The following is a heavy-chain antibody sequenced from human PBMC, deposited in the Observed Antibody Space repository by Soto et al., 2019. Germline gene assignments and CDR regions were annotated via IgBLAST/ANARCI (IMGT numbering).Heavy chain of an antibody. D-gene: IGHD3-3*01. CDR1: GGSFGNSA. CDR3: ATGVIWIGYFTVDS. J-gene: IGHJ4*02. CDR2: FIPVYRTL. Sequence: SVKVSCKASGGSFGNSAINWVRQTPGQGLEWLGGFIPVYRTLNYAQKFQGRVTITADESTGTAYMTLSSLASDDTAVYYCATGVIWIGYFTVDSWGQGTLVTVSS. V-gene: IGHV1-69*13.